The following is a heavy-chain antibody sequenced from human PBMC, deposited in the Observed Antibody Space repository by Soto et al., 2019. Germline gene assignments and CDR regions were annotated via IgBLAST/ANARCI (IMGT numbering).Heavy chain of an antibody. J-gene: IGHJ6*02. CDR3: AVGYCSISCCADHQYLHAV. Sequence: ASVKISCKASGYTFTSYAVHWVRQAPGQRLEWMGWINAGNGNTKYSQKFQGRVTVTRDTSINTAYMELSSLRFEDTAVYYCAVGYCSISCCADHQYLHAVWGHETPVTV. D-gene: IGHD2-2*03. V-gene: IGHV1-3*01. CDR1: GYTFTSYA. CDR2: INAGNGNT.